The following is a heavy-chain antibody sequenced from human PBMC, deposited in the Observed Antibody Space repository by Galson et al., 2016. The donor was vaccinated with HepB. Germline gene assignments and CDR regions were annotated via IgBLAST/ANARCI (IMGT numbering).Heavy chain of an antibody. CDR3: TRDKISGSYYFDH. D-gene: IGHD6-19*01. Sequence: SLRLSCAASGFTFSTYYMNWVRQAPGKGLESVSSISGTSDYINYADSVKGRLTVSRDNAKNSLYLQMNSLRAEDTAIYYCTRDKISGSYYFDHWGQGTLVTVSS. V-gene: IGHV3-21*01. CDR1: GFTFSTYY. J-gene: IGHJ4*02. CDR2: ISGTSDYI.